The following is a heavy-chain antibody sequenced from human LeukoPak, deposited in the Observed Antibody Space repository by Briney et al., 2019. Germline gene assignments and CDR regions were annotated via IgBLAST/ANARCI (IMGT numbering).Heavy chain of an antibody. V-gene: IGHV1-3*01. D-gene: IGHD2-15*01. J-gene: IGHJ4*02. CDR1: GYTFTAYA. Sequence: ASVKVSCKASGYTFTAYAIHWVRQAPGQRFEWMGWLNAGNGNTEYSEKFQVRVTMTRDTSASTAYMELSSLRSEDTAVYYCAIDRLIRGRYSQSPPLWGQGTLVTVSS. CDR2: LNAGNGNT. CDR3: AIDRLIRGRYSQSPPL.